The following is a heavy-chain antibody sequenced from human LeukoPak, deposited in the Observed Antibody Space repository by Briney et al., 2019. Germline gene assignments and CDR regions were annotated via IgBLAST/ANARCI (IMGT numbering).Heavy chain of an antibody. CDR3: ARPARLYCSGGSCYAGYYGMDV. CDR2: IRYDGSNK. D-gene: IGHD2-15*01. CDR1: GFTFSRYG. V-gene: IGHV3-30*02. Sequence: AGGSLRPSCAASGFTFSRYGMHWVRQAPGKGLEWVAFIRYDGSNKYYADSVKGRFTISRDNSKNTLYLQMNSLRAEDTAVYYCARPARLYCSGGSCYAGYYGMDVWGQGTTVTVSS. J-gene: IGHJ6*02.